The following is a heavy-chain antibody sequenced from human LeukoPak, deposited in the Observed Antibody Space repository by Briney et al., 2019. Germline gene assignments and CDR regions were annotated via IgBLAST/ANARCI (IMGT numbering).Heavy chain of an antibody. CDR3: ARVTRDDLAAGLFDY. CDR2: IYSGRST. Sequence: GGSLRLSCAASGLSVSTNYMAWVRQAPGKGPEWVSIIYSGRSTSYADSVKGRFTISRDISKNTVYLQMNSLRVEDTAVYYCARVTRDDLAAGLFDYWGQGTLVTVSS. V-gene: IGHV3-53*01. CDR1: GLSVSTNY. D-gene: IGHD6-13*01. J-gene: IGHJ4*02.